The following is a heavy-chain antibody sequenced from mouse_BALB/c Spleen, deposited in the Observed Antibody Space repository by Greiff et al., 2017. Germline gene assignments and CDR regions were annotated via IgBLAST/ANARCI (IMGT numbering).Heavy chain of an antibody. Sequence: QVQLKESGAELVKPGASVKLSCKASGYTFTEYIIHWVKQRSGQGLEWIGWFYPGSGSIKYNENFKDKATLTADKSSSTVYMELSRLTSEDSAVYFCARHEGDGNYPYYAMDYWGQGTSVTVSS. D-gene: IGHD2-1*01. V-gene: IGHV1-62-2*01. CDR3: ARHEGDGNYPYYAMDY. CDR2: FYPGSGSI. CDR1: GYTFTEYI. J-gene: IGHJ4*01.